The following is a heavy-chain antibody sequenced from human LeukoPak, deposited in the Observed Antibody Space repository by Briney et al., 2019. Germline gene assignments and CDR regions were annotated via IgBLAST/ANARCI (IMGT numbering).Heavy chain of an antibody. CDR2: ISAYNGNT. Sequence: ASVKVSCKASGYTFTSYGIIWVRQAPGQGLEWVGWISAYNGNTNYAQKLQGRVTMTTDTSTNTAYMELRSLRSDDTAVYYCARVGDSSGCYERRGTTAGDYWGQGTLVTVSS. CDR3: ARVGDSSGCYERRGTTAGDY. D-gene: IGHD3-22*01. J-gene: IGHJ4*02. CDR1: GYTFTSYG. V-gene: IGHV1-18*01.